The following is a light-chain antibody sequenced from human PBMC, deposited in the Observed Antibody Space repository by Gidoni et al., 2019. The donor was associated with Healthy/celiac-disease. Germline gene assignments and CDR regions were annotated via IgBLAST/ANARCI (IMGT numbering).Light chain of an antibody. CDR1: QSVLYSSNNKNY. Sequence: DIVMTQSPDSLAVSLGERATINCKSSQSVLYSSNNKNYLAWYQQKPGQPPKLLIYWASTRESGVPDRFSGSGSGTDFTLTISSLQAEDVAVYYCQQYYSTPVTFGHXTKVDIK. CDR2: WAS. V-gene: IGKV4-1*01. CDR3: QQYYSTPVT. J-gene: IGKJ3*01.